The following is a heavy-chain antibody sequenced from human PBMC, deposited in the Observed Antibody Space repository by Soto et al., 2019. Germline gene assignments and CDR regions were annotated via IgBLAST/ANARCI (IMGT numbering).Heavy chain of an antibody. CDR3: ARDLSYWSLEF. CDR1: GFIFSNYG. D-gene: IGHD2-8*02. J-gene: IGHJ4*02. V-gene: IGHV3-33*01. Sequence: LRLSCEASGFIFSNYGMHWVRQAPDKGMEWVAGIWHDGSKKLYVDSVRGRFIISRDDPRNTLYLQMNSLRADEDTAVYYCARDLSYWSLEFWGQGTPVTVSS. CDR2: IWHDGSKK.